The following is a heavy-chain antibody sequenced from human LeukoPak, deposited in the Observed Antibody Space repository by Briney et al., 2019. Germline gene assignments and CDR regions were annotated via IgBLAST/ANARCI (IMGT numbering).Heavy chain of an antibody. J-gene: IGHJ4*02. CDR1: GFTFSNYA. Sequence: GGSLRLSCAASGFTFSNYAMRWVRQAPGKGLEWVSGISGSGDSTYYADSVKGRFTISRDNSKNTLYLQMNSLRGEDTALYYCAKDLRYATDYWGQGTLVTVSS. CDR3: AKDLRYATDY. V-gene: IGHV3-23*01. CDR2: ISGSGDST. D-gene: IGHD5-12*01.